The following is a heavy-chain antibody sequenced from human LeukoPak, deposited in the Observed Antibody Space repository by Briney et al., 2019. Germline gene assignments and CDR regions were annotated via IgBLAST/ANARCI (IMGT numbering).Heavy chain of an antibody. Sequence: SETLSLTCTVSGGSVSSVSHYWSWIRQPPGKELEWIGYIYYNGNTNYNPSLKSRVTISVDTSKNQFSLKLSSVTAADTAVYYCARRSTYGFFDSWGQGTLVTVSS. CDR1: GGSVSSVSHY. V-gene: IGHV4-61*01. D-gene: IGHD3-10*01. CDR3: ARRSTYGFFDS. CDR2: IYYNGNT. J-gene: IGHJ4*02.